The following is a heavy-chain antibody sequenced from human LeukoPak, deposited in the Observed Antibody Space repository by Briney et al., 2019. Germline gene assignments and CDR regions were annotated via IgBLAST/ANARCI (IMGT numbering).Heavy chain of an antibody. CDR2: INYSGST. J-gene: IGHJ2*01. Sequence: SETLSLTCTVSGGSICSYYWSWIRQPPGKGLEWIGYINYSGSTNYIPSLKSRVSISVDTSKNQFSLNLSSVTAADPAVYYCARTRDYVWGSYRYWYFDLWGRGTLVTVSS. V-gene: IGHV4-59*01. CDR3: ARTRDYVWGSYRYWYFDL. D-gene: IGHD3-16*02. CDR1: GGSICSYY.